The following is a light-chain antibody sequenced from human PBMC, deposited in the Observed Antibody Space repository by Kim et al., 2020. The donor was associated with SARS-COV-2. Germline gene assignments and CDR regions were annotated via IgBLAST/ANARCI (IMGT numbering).Light chain of an antibody. J-gene: IGLJ3*02. CDR3: QVWDSSSDHWV. V-gene: IGLV3-21*04. Sequence: SSELTQPPSVSVAPGETARITCGGNNIGSKSVHWYQQKPGQAPVLVIYYDSDRPSRIPERFSGSKSGNTATLAISRVEAGDEADYYCQVWDSSSDHWVFGGGTQLTVL. CDR2: YDS. CDR1: NIGSKS.